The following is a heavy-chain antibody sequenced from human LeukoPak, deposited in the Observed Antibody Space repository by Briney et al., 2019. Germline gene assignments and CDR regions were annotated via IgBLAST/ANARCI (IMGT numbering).Heavy chain of an antibody. J-gene: IGHJ6*03. CDR1: GFTFSSYE. CDR2: ISSSGSTI. CDR3: ARVDKITMVRGVIITDYYYYMDV. V-gene: IGHV3-48*03. D-gene: IGHD3-10*01. Sequence: GGSLRLSCAASGFTFSSYEMNWVRQAPGKGLEWVSYISSSGSTIYYADSVKGRFTISRDNAKNSLYLQMNSLRAEDTAVYYCARVDKITMVRGVIITDYYYYMDVWGKGTTVTISS.